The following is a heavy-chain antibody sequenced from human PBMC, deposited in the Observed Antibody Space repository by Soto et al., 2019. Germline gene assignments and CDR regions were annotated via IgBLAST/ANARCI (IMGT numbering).Heavy chain of an antibody. CDR2: IIPIFGTA. D-gene: IGHD3-10*01. CDR1: GGTFSSYA. V-gene: IGHV1-69*01. Sequence: QVQLVQSGAEVKKPGSSVKVSCKASGGTFSSYAISWVRQAPGQGLEWMGGIIPIFGTANYAQKFQGRVTITAHEYTRTAYMELSILRSEDTAVYYCARWSLASYYYYGMDVWGQGTTVTVSS. CDR3: ARWSLASYYYYGMDV. J-gene: IGHJ6*02.